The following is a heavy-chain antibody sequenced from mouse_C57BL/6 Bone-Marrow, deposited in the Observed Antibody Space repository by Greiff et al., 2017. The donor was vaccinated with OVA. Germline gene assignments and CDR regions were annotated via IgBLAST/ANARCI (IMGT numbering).Heavy chain of an antibody. J-gene: IGHJ3*01. CDR2: IYPGSGNT. CDR1: GYSFTSYY. D-gene: IGHD2-1*01. V-gene: IGHV1-66*01. Sequence: QVQLQQSGPELVKLGASVKISCKASGYSFTSYYIHWVKQRPGQGLEWIGWIYPGSGNTKYNEKFKGKATLTADTSSSTAYMQLSSLTSEDSAVYYCARARNYGFAYWGQGTLVTVSA. CDR3: ARARNYGFAY.